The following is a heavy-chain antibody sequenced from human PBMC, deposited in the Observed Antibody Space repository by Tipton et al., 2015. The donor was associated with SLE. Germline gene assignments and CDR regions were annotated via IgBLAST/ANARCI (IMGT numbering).Heavy chain of an antibody. Sequence: LRLSCAVYGGSFSGYYGRWIRQPPGKGLEWIGEINHSGSTNYDPSLKSRVRISVDTSKNQFSLKLSSVTAADTAVYYCARGISSGWWNCLGQGDLFTGSS. CDR3: ARGISSGWWNC. V-gene: IGHV4-34*01. J-gene: IGHJ4*02. D-gene: IGHD6-19*01. CDR2: INHSGST. CDR1: GGSFSGYY.